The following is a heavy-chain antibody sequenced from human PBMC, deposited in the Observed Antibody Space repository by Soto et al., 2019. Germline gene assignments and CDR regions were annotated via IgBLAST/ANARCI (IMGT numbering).Heavy chain of an antibody. D-gene: IGHD4-17*01. CDR2: ISYDGSNK. J-gene: IGHJ6*02. CDR1: GFTFNTFG. V-gene: IGHV3-30*03. Sequence: QVQLVESGGGVVQPGRSLRLSCAASGFTFNTFGMHWVRQAPGKGLEWLAVISYDGSNKYYADSVKGRFTVSRDNSKNTLYLQMTSRRVEDTAVYFCAHLTTVTTMIFYYYGMAVWGQGTTVTVSS. CDR3: AHLTTVTTMIFYYYGMAV.